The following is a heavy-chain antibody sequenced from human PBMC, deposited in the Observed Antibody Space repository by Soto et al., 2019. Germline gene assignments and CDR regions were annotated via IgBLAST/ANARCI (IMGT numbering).Heavy chain of an antibody. Sequence: QVQLVQSGAEVKKPGSSVKVSCKASGGTFSSYTISWVRQAPGQGLEWMGRIIPILGIANYAQKFQGRVTITADKSTSTAYMELSSLRSEDTAVYYCASRPRAIFGVVLDFDYWGQGTLVTVSS. CDR1: GGTFSSYT. D-gene: IGHD3-3*01. CDR2: IIPILGIA. CDR3: ASRPRAIFGVVLDFDY. V-gene: IGHV1-69*02. J-gene: IGHJ4*02.